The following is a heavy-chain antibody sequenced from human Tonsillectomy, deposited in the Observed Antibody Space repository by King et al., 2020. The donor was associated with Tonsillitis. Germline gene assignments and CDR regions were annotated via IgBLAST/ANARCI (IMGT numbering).Heavy chain of an antibody. D-gene: IGHD3-16*01. CDR1: GLTFANYG. V-gene: IGHV3-30*18. J-gene: IGHJ2*01. CDR3: AKDGIGLSDWYFYL. CDR2: IGYDASYE. Sequence: QLVQSGGGVVQPGPSLRLSCAASGLTFANYGMHWVRQAPGKGLEWVALIGYDASYENYADSVKGRFTISRDNSKNTLYLEMNSLRVEDTAVYYCAKDGIGLSDWYFYLWGRGTLVTVSS.